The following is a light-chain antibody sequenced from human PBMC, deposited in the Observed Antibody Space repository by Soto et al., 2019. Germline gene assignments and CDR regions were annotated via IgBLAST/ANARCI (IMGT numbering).Light chain of an antibody. J-gene: IGLJ3*02. CDR1: SSNIVAGYD. V-gene: IGLV1-40*01. CDR3: QSYDSSLSVWV. CDR2: GNS. Sequence: QAVVTQPPSVSGAPGQRVTISCTGSSSNIVAGYDVHWYQQLPGTAPKLLIYGNSNRPSGVPDRFSGSKSGTSASLAITGLQAEDEAVYYCQSYDSSLSVWVFGGGTKLTVL.